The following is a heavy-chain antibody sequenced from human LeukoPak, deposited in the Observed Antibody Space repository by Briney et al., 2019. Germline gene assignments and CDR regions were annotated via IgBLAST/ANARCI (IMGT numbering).Heavy chain of an antibody. CDR3: ARDLPAAMRYNWFDP. V-gene: IGHV1-3*01. J-gene: IGHJ5*02. CDR1: GYTFTSYA. CDR2: INAGNGNT. D-gene: IGHD2-2*01. Sequence: ASVKVSCKASGYTFTSYAMHWVRQAPGQRLEWMGWINAGNGNTKYSQEFQGRVTITRDTSASTAYMELRSLRSDDTAVYYCARDLPAAMRYNWFDPWGQGTLVTVSS.